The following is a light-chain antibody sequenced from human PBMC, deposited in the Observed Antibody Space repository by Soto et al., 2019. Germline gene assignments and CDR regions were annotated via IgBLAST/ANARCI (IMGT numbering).Light chain of an antibody. Sequence: EIVMTQSPATLSVSPGERATLSCTASHYIYSNLAWFQQRPGQAPRLLIYRASTRATGTPARFTGSGSGTEFTLTITSLQSEDFALYYCQQYHNLWTFGQGTEVEIK. J-gene: IGKJ1*01. CDR1: HYIYSN. CDR3: QQYHNLWT. V-gene: IGKV3-15*01. CDR2: RAS.